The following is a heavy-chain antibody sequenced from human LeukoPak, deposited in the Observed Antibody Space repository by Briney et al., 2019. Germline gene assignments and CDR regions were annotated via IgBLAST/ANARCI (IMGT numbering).Heavy chain of an antibody. CDR2: IFASGWS. Sequence: SETLSLTCTVSGDSISSYYWIWIRQPAGKGLEYIERIFASGWSNYNPSLKSRVSMSVDMSKNQFSLKLSSVTAADTAVYYCARDRDTYGYPDYWGQGTLVTVSS. CDR3: ARDRDTYGYPDY. CDR1: GDSISSYY. D-gene: IGHD5-18*01. V-gene: IGHV4-4*07. J-gene: IGHJ4*02.